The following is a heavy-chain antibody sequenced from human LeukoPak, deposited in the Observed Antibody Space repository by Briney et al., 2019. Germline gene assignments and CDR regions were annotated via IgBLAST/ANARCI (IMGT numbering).Heavy chain of an antibody. CDR2: VAGSGST. CDR1: GGSLNYYY. CDR3: VREGRTGDYEGY. Sequence: PSETLSLTCPVSGGSLNYYYWSWIRQPAGRGLEWIGRVAGSGSTNYNPSLRSRATMSVDKTKNQFSLTLTAVTAADTAVYYCVREGRTGDYEGYWGPGTLVTVSS. V-gene: IGHV4-4*07. J-gene: IGHJ4*02. D-gene: IGHD4-17*01.